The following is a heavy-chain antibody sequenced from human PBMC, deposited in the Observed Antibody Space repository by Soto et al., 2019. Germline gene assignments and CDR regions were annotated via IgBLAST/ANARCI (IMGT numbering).Heavy chain of an antibody. D-gene: IGHD1-20*01. CDR3: ARTLYDWNDGWFDP. Sequence: SETLSLTCTVSGDSVSSGGYSCSWIRQPPGKGLEWIGYLYNTGNTNYNPSLKSRVTISVGTSKNQFSLKLRSVTAADTAVYYCARTLYDWNDGWFDPWCQGTLVTVSS. V-gene: IGHV4-61*08. CDR2: LYNTGNT. CDR1: GDSVSSGGYS. J-gene: IGHJ5*02.